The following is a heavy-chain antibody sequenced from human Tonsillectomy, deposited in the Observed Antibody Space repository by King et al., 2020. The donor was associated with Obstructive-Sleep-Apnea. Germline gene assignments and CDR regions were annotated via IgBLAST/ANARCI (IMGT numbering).Heavy chain of an antibody. Sequence: VQLQESGPGLVKPSQTLSLTCTVSGGSISIGGYYWSWIRQHPGNGLEWIGYIYYSGSPYYNPSLKSRVTITVDTSKNQFSLKLSSVTAAATAVYYCAREQRGSQAGEAFDIWGQGTMVTVSS. CDR1: GGSISIGGYY. D-gene: IGHD7-27*01. CDR2: IYYSGSP. CDR3: AREQRGSQAGEAFDI. J-gene: IGHJ3*02. V-gene: IGHV4-31*03.